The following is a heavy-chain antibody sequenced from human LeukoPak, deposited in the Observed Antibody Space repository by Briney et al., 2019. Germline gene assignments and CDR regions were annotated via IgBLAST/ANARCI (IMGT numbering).Heavy chain of an antibody. Sequence: PGGSLRLSCAASGFTFSSYSMNWVRQAPGKGLEWLSYISSSSGTIYYADSVKGRFTISRDNAKNSLYLQMNSLRAEDTAVYYCARDQIVSKGSFDYWGQGTLVTVSS. CDR1: GFTFSSYS. D-gene: IGHD3-16*02. CDR2: ISSSSGTI. V-gene: IGHV3-48*04. J-gene: IGHJ4*02. CDR3: ARDQIVSKGSFDY.